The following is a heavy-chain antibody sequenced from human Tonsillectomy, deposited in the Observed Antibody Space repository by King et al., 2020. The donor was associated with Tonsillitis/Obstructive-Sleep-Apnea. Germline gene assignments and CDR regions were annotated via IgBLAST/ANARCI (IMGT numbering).Heavy chain of an antibody. D-gene: IGHD1-7*01. CDR1: GFSFSRHG. J-gene: IGHJ4*02. CDR2: ISYDGNNK. CDR3: AIRPITGTAGIDY. Sequence: VQLVESGGGVVQPGRSLRLSCAASGFSFSRHGMHWVRQAPGKGLEWVAVISYDGNNKYYADSVKGRFTISRDNSKNTLYLQMNGLRAEDTAVYYCAIRPITGTAGIDYWGQGTLVTVSS. V-gene: IGHV3-30*03.